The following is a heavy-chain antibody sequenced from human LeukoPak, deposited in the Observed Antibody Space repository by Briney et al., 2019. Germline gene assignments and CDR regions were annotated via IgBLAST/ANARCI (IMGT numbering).Heavy chain of an antibody. CDR2: ISAYNGNT. CDR3: ARSTMYSSSSYY. Sequence: ASVKVSCKASGYTFTGYYMHWVRQAPGQGLEWMGWISAYNGNTNYAQKLQGRVTMTTDTSTSTAYMELRSLRSDDTAVYYCARSTMYSSSSYYWGQGTLVTVSS. D-gene: IGHD6-6*01. CDR1: GYTFTGYY. J-gene: IGHJ4*02. V-gene: IGHV1-18*04.